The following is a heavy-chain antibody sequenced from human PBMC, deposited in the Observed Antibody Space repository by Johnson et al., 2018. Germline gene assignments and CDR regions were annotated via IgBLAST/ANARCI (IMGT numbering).Heavy chain of an antibody. Sequence: QVQLVESGAEVKKXGSSXKVXCKASGGTFSSYAISWVRQAPGQGLEWMGGIIPIFGTANYAQKFQGRGTITADESTRTAYMELSSLRSEETAGYYCARERQIVVVVAAGSGYYGMDVWGQGTTVTVSS. J-gene: IGHJ6*02. CDR2: IIPIFGTA. CDR1: GGTFSSYA. CDR3: ARERQIVVVVAAGSGYYGMDV. V-gene: IGHV1-69*01. D-gene: IGHD2-15*01.